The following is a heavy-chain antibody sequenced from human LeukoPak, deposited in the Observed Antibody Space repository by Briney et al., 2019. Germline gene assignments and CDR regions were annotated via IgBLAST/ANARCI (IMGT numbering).Heavy chain of an antibody. J-gene: IGHJ4*02. CDR1: GFSLSSYA. Sequence: GSLRLSCAASGFSLSSYAMSWVRQSPGQGLEWIGSIYFSGTTYYSASLRSRATLSTSGNQFSLKLTSVIAADTATYFCARQVKEYFDWLPRGYFDSWGQGVLVSVSS. V-gene: IGHV4-39*01. CDR2: IYFSGTT. D-gene: IGHD3-9*01. CDR3: ARQVKEYFDWLPRGYFDS.